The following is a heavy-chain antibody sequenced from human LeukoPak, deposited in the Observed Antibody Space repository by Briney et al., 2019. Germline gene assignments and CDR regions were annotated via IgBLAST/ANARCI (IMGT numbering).Heavy chain of an antibody. J-gene: IGHJ6*02. D-gene: IGHD4-11*01. Sequence: ASVKVSCKASGYTFTSYGISWVRQAPGQGLEWMGWISAYNGNTNYAQKLQGRVTMTTDTSTSTAYLELRSLRSDDTAVYYCARDVPSSNYLFYYYHGMDVWGQGTPVTVSS. CDR3: ARDVPSSNYLFYYYHGMDV. CDR1: GYTFTSYG. CDR2: ISAYNGNT. V-gene: IGHV1-18*01.